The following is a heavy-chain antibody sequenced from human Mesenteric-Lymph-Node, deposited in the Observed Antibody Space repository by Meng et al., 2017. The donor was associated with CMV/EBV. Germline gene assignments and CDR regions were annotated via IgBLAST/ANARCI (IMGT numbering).Heavy chain of an antibody. D-gene: IGHD3-3*01. V-gene: IGHV4-4*02. J-gene: IGHJ4*02. CDR1: GGSISSSNW. CDR3: VRRLDDFWRGYPFDY. CDR2: IYHSRGT. Sequence: SGGSISSSNWWSWVRQSPGKGLEWIGEIYHSRGTYYNPSLKSRVTVSVDKSKNQFSLKLSSVTAADTAVYYCVRRLDDFWRGYPFDYWGQGTLVTVSS.